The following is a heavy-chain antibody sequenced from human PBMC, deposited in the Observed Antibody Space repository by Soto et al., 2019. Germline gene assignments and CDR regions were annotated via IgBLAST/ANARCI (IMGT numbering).Heavy chain of an antibody. Sequence: QVQLVQSGAEVKKPGASVKVSCKASGYTFTRYSMHWVRQAPGQGLEWMGTINPSGGNTSYAQKFQGRVTMTRDTSTSTVYMELSSLRSEDTAVYYCALVLLWFGEFSYWGQGTLVTVSS. V-gene: IGHV1-46*01. CDR3: ALVLLWFGEFSY. CDR2: INPSGGNT. D-gene: IGHD3-10*01. J-gene: IGHJ4*02. CDR1: GYTFTRYS.